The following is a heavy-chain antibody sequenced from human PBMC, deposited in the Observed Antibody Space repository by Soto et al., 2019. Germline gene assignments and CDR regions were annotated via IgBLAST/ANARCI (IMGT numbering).Heavy chain of an antibody. CDR3: TRDPLYGDAAFDF. D-gene: IGHD4-17*01. J-gene: IGHJ4*02. Sequence: EVQLVESGGGLVQPGGSLRLSCAASGFTISSYWMHWVRQVPGKGLVWVSRINGDGSSTSYADSVKGRFIISRDNAKNTLYLQMNSLRAEDTAVYYCTRDPLYGDAAFDFWGQGTLVTVSS. V-gene: IGHV3-74*01. CDR1: GFTISSYW. CDR2: INGDGSST.